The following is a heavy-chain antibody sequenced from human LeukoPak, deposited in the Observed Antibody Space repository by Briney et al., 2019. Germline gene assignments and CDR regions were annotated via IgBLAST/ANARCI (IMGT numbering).Heavy chain of an antibody. D-gene: IGHD6-19*01. Sequence: SETLSLTCTVSGGSISSYYWSWIRQPAGKGLEWIGRIYTSGSTNYNPSLKSRVTMSVDTSKNQFSLKLRSVTAADTALYYCARALSSGWSGHDAFDIWGQGTMVTVSS. CDR1: GGSISSYY. CDR3: ARALSSGWSGHDAFDI. CDR2: IYTSGST. J-gene: IGHJ3*02. V-gene: IGHV4-4*07.